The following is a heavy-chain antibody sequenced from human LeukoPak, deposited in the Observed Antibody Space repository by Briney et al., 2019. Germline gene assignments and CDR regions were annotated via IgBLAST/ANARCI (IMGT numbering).Heavy chain of an antibody. V-gene: IGHV4-34*01. J-gene: IGHJ4*02. Sequence: SETLSLTCAVYGGSFSGYYWSWIRQPPGKELEWIGEINHSGSTNYNPSLKSRVTISVDTSKNQFSLKLSSVTAADTAVYYCARGFYGTIDYWGQGTLVTVSS. CDR1: GGSFSGYY. CDR2: INHSGST. CDR3: ARGFYGTIDY. D-gene: IGHD1-7*01.